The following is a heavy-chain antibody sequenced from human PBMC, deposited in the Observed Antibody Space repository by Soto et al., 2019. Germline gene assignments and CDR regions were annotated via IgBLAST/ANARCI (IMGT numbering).Heavy chain of an antibody. V-gene: IGHV4-34*01. Sequence: QVQLQQWGAGLLKPSETLSLTCAVYGGSFSGYYWSWIRQPPGKGLEWIGEINHSGSTNYNPSLKSRVTISVDTSKNQFSLKLSSVTAADAAVYYCARVPTRYYYGFPRTGYFVYWGQGTLVTVSS. CDR3: ARVPTRYYYGFPRTGYFVY. CDR2: INHSGST. D-gene: IGHD3-10*01. CDR1: GGSFSGYY. J-gene: IGHJ4*02.